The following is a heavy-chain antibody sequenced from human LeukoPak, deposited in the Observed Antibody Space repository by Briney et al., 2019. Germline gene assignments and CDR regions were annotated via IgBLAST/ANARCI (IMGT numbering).Heavy chain of an antibody. CDR2: IYTSGST. Sequence: SETLSLTCTVSGGSISSYYWSWIRQPAGKGLEWIGRIYTSGSTNYNPSLKSRVTMSVDTSKNQLSLKLSSVTAADTAVYYCARTALGISGSYLGYFDYWGQGTLVTVSS. V-gene: IGHV4-4*07. D-gene: IGHD1-26*01. CDR3: ARTALGISGSYLGYFDY. J-gene: IGHJ4*02. CDR1: GGSISSYY.